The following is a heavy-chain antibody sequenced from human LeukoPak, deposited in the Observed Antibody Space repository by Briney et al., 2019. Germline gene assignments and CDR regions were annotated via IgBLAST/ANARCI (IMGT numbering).Heavy chain of an antibody. CDR3: ARQVYDSSGYSTDFDY. Sequence: PSETLSLTCTVSGGSISSSSYYWGWIRQPPGKGLEWIGSIYYSGTTYYNPSLKSRATISVDTSKNQFSLKLSSVTAADTAVYYCARQVYDSSGYSTDFDYWGQGTLVTVSS. J-gene: IGHJ4*02. V-gene: IGHV4-39*01. CDR2: IYYSGTT. D-gene: IGHD3-22*01. CDR1: GGSISSSSYY.